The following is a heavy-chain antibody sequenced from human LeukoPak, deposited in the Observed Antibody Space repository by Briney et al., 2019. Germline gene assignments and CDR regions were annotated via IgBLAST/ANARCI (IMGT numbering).Heavy chain of an antibody. CDR2: FSGTVDTT. CDR3: AKASAGTCGGARCYYFDS. D-gene: IGHD2-15*01. Sequence: GGPLRLSCAASGFTFTTYAMSWVRQTPGKGLEWVSTFSGTVDTTYHADSVKGRFTISRDNSKNTVYLQMNSLRAEDTAVYYCAKASAGTCGGARCYYFDSWGQGTPVTVSS. J-gene: IGHJ4*02. CDR1: GFTFTTYA. V-gene: IGHV3-23*01.